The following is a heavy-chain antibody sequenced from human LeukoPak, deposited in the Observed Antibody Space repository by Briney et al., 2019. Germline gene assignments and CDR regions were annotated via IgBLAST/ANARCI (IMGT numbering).Heavy chain of an antibody. CDR1: GFTFSTYD. Sequence: PGGSLRLSCATSGFTFSTYDMNWVRQAPGKGLEWVSYISSSGSTIYYADSVKGRFTISRDNAKNSLYLQMNSLRAEDTAVYYCARTSPYIVVVPSAIGGFDCWGQGTLVTVSS. CDR2: ISSSGSTI. J-gene: IGHJ4*02. D-gene: IGHD2-2*01. CDR3: ARTSPYIVVVPSAIGGFDC. V-gene: IGHV3-48*01.